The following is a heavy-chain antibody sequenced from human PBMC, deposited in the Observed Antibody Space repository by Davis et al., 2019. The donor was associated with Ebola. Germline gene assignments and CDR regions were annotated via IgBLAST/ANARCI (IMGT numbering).Heavy chain of an antibody. CDR3: ARDGCSGGSCPHKEFDY. V-gene: IGHV3-48*02. CDR2: ISSSSSTI. J-gene: IGHJ4*02. Sequence: GESLKISCAASGFTFSSYSMNWVRQAPGKGLEWVSYISSSSSTIYYADSVKGRFTISRDNAKNSLYLQMNSLRDEDTAVYYCARDGCSGGSCPHKEFDYWGQGTLVTVSS. D-gene: IGHD2-15*01. CDR1: GFTFSSYS.